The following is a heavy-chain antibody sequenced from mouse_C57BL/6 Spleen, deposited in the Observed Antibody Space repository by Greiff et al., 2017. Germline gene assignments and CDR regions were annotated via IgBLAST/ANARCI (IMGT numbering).Heavy chain of an antibody. V-gene: IGHV1-69*01. Sequence: KQSCKASGYTFTSYWMHWVKQRPGQGLEWIGEIDPSDSYTNYNQKFKGKSTLTVDKSSSTAYMQLSSLTSEDSAVYYCARREFAYWGQGTLVTVSA. CDR3: ARREFAY. CDR2: IDPSDSYT. CDR1: GYTFTSYW. J-gene: IGHJ3*01.